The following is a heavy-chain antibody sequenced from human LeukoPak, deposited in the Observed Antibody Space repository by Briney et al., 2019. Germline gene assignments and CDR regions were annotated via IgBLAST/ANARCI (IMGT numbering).Heavy chain of an antibody. Sequence: SETLSLTCTVSGSSISSGGYYWGWIRQPPGKGLEWIGGIYYSGSTYYNPSLKSRVTISVDTSKNQFSLKLSSVTAADTAVYYCASPGGGPTDYWGQGTLVTVSS. CDR1: GSSISSGGYY. J-gene: IGHJ4*02. CDR3: ASPGGGPTDY. V-gene: IGHV4-39*01. CDR2: IYYSGST. D-gene: IGHD3-16*01.